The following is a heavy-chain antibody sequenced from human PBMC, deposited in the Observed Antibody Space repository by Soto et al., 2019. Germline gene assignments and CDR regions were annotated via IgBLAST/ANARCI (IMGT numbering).Heavy chain of an antibody. CDR1: GFTFRGYG. V-gene: IGHV3-30*18. CDR3: ANSEYSRYKNIDV. D-gene: IGHD5-18*01. Sequence: PGGSLRLSCAASGFTFRGYGMHWVRQAPGRGLEWVALISYDGSIKYYADSVRGRFTISRDNSKNTLYLQMNSLRAEETAVYYCANSEYSRYKNIDVWGQGTKVTVSS. CDR2: ISYDGSIK. J-gene: IGHJ6*02.